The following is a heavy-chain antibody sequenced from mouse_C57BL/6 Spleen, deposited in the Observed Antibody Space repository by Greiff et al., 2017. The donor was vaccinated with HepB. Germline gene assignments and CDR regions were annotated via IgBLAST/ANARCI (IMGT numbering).Heavy chain of an antibody. CDR3: ARELRFDY. V-gene: IGHV1-42*01. CDR1: GYSFTGYY. CDR2: INPSTGGT. Sequence: EVQLQQSGPELVKPGASVKISCKASGYSFTGYYMNWVKQSPEKSLEWIGEINPSTGGTTYNQKFKAKATLTVDKSSSTAYMQLKSLTSEDSAVYYCARELRFDYWGQGTTLTVSS. J-gene: IGHJ2*01. D-gene: IGHD1-1*01.